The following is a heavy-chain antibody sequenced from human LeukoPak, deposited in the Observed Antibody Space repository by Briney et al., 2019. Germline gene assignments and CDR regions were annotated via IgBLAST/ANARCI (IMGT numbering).Heavy chain of an antibody. CDR1: GDTFSDYA. J-gene: IGHJ4*02. D-gene: IGHD5-12*01. CDR3: AREGRYSGFDFDF. V-gene: IGHV1-3*01. CDR2: ITAGTGST. Sequence: ASVKVSCKASGDTFSDYAIHWVRQAPGQSLEWMGWITAGTGSTKSTQKFQDRVTISRDTSKTTVYMELRSLTSDDTAVYYCAREGRYSGFDFDFWGQGTLVTVSS.